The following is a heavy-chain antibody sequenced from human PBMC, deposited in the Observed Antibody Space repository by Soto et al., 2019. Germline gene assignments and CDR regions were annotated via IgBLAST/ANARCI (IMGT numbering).Heavy chain of an antibody. D-gene: IGHD3-10*01. CDR3: ARAFTYYYGSGSYSNWFVP. J-gene: IGHJ5*02. CDR2: IYHSGST. Sequence: SETLSLTCAVSGGSISSGGYSWSWIRQPPGKGLEWIGYIYHSGSTYYNPSLKSRVTISVDRSKNQFSLKLSSVTAADTAVYYCARAFTYYYGSGSYSNWFVPWGQGTLVTVSS. CDR1: GGSISSGGYS. V-gene: IGHV4-30-2*01.